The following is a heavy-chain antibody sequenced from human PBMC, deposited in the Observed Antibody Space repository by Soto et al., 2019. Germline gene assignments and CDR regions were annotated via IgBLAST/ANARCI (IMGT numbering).Heavy chain of an antibody. D-gene: IGHD2-8*01. J-gene: IGHJ4*02. CDR1: GGTISSFG. Sequence: QVQLVQSGAEVKKPGSSVKVSCTTSGGTISSFGMNWVRQAPGQGLEWMGGTVPIDGSTKYAEKFQGRVTITADASTSTVYMDLSSLRSEDTAVYYCARSCTRSRRGGVAFYYWGQVTLLTVSP. CDR3: ARSCTRSRRGGVAFYY. V-gene: IGHV1-69*01. CDR2: TVPIDGST.